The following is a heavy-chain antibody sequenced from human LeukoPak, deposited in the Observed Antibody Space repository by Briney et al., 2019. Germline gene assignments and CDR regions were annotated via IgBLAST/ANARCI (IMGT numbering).Heavy chain of an antibody. J-gene: IGHJ4*02. CDR1: GYTFTVYY. Sequence: ASVKVSCKASGYTFTVYYIHWVRQAPGQGLEWMGWINPNSGGTNYAQKFQGRVTMTRDTSIGTGYMELSRLRSDDTAVYYCARGRGYSRGTFDYWGQGTLVTVSS. CDR2: INPNSGGT. V-gene: IGHV1-2*02. CDR3: ARGRGYSRGTFDY. D-gene: IGHD5-18*01.